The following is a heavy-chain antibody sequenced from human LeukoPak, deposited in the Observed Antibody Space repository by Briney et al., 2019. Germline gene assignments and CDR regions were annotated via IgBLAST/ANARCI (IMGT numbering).Heavy chain of an antibody. CDR3: ARDEEDNWNGPYY. D-gene: IGHD1-1*01. Sequence: PGGSLRLSCAASGFTFNYFRMHWVRQAPGKGLEWVAVIWYDGSNKYYADSVKGRFTISRDNSKNTLYLQMNSLRAEDTAVYYCARDEEDNWNGPYYWGQGTLVTVSS. J-gene: IGHJ4*02. CDR2: IWYDGSNK. V-gene: IGHV3-33*08. CDR1: GFTFNYFR.